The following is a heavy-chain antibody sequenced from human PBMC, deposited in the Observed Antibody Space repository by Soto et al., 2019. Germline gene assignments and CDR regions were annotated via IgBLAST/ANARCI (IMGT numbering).Heavy chain of an antibody. J-gene: IGHJ4*02. CDR3: AKDSHSPPNYYDSSGYPHN. CDR1: GFTFSSYG. D-gene: IGHD3-22*01. Sequence: GGSLRLSCAASGFTFSSYGMHWVRQAPGKGLEWVAVISYDGSNKYYADSVKGRFTISRDNSKNTLYLQMNSLRAEDTAVYYCAKDSHSPPNYYDSSGYPHNWGQGTLVTVSS. V-gene: IGHV3-30*18. CDR2: ISYDGSNK.